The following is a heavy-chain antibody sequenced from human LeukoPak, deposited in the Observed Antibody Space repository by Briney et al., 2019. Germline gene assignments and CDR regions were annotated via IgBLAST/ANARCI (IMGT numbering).Heavy chain of an antibody. CDR1: GGSISSYY. J-gene: IGHJ4*02. D-gene: IGHD3-10*01. CDR3: ARVSDGSGSYYGYYFDY. V-gene: IGHV4-59*08. CDR2: IYYSGST. Sequence: SETPSLTCTVSGGSISSYYWSWIRQPPGKGLEWIGYIYYSGSTYYNPSLKSRVTISVDTSKNQFSLKLSSVTAADTAVYYCARVSDGSGSYYGYYFDYWGQGTLVTVSS.